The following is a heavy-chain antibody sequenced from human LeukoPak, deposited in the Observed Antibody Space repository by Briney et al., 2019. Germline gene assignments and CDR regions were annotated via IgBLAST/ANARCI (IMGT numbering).Heavy chain of an antibody. CDR1: GFTFSSYA. V-gene: IGHV3-30*04. D-gene: IGHD6-19*01. J-gene: IGHJ4*02. CDR2: ISYDGSNK. Sequence: GGSLRLSCAASGFTFSSYAMHWVRQPPGKGLEWVAVISYDGSNKYYADSVKGRFTISRDNSKNTLYLQMNSLRTEDTAVYYCARDGYSSGWSGYFDYWGQGTLVTVSS. CDR3: ARDGYSSGWSGYFDY.